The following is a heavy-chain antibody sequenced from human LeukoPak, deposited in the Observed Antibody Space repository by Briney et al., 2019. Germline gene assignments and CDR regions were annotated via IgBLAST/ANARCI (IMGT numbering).Heavy chain of an antibody. V-gene: IGHV3-30-3*01. CDR3: ARVDSSSSNGGAFDT. J-gene: IGHJ3*02. CDR1: GFTFSSYA. CDR2: ISYDGSNK. Sequence: GGSLRLSCAASGFTFSSYAMHWVRQAPGKGLEWVAVISYDGSNKYYADSVKGRFTISRDNSKNTLYLQMNSLRAEDTAVYYCARVDSSSSNGGAFDTWGQGTMVTVSS. D-gene: IGHD6-6*01.